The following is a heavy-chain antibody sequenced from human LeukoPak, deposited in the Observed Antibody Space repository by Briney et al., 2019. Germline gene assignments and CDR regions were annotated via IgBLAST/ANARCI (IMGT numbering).Heavy chain of an antibody. Sequence: PGGSLRLSCAASGFTFSSYGMSWVRQAPGKGLEWVSAISGSGGSTYYADSVKGRFTISRDNSKNTLYLQMNSLRAEDTAVYYCAKDRTVVTPRATDYWGQGTLVTVSS. D-gene: IGHD4-23*01. CDR2: ISGSGGST. CDR3: AKDRTVVTPRATDY. J-gene: IGHJ4*02. CDR1: GFTFSSYG. V-gene: IGHV3-23*01.